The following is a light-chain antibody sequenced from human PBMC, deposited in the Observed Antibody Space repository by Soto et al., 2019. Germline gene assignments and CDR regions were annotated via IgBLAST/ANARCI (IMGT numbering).Light chain of an antibody. Sequence: DVVMTQSPLSLPVTLGQPASISCRSSQSLLHSDGNTYLNWFQQRPGQSPRRLIYRVSNRDSGVPDRFSGSGSGPDFTLKISRVEAEDVGVYYCMQGTHWPPWTFGQGTKVEIK. V-gene: IGKV2-30*02. CDR1: QSLLHSDGNTY. CDR3: MQGTHWPPWT. J-gene: IGKJ1*01. CDR2: RVS.